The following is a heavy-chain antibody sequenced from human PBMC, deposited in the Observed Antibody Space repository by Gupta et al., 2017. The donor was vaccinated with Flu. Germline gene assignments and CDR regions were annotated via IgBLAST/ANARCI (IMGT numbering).Heavy chain of an antibody. V-gene: IGHV3-48*03. D-gene: IGHD2-2*01. CDR2: ISTSGSTI. J-gene: IGHJ4*02. Sequence: QAPGKGREWVSYISTSGSTIYYADSVKGRFTMSRDNAKNSLYLQMNSLRAEDTAVYYCAREYRSRTSRTLDYWGQGTLVTVSS. CDR3: AREYRSRTSRTLDY.